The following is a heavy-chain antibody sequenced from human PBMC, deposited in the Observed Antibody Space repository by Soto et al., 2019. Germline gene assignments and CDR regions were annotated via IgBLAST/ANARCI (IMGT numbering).Heavy chain of an antibody. D-gene: IGHD6-19*01. CDR3: ARGVAGSGFDL. J-gene: IGHJ4*02. V-gene: IGHV6-1*01. CDR2: TYYRSNWRH. CDR1: GDSVSSNTAA. Sequence: SQTLSLTCAISGDSVSSNTAAWNWIRSSPSRGLEWLGRTYYRSNWRHDYAVTVKSRITVNPDTSKNHFSLQLNSVTPDDTAVYYCARGVAGSGFDLWGQGTLVTVSS.